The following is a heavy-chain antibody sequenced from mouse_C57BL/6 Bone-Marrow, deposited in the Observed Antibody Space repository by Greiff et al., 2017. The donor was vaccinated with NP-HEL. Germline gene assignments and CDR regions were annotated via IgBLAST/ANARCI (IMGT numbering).Heavy chain of an antibody. CDR1: GFTFSDYY. V-gene: IGHV5-12*01. CDR3: ARHWGVTGFAY. CDR2: ISNGGGST. Sequence: EVKLVESGGGLVQPGGSLKLSCAASGFTFSDYYMYWVRQTPEKRLEWVAYISNGGGSTYYPDTVKGRFTISRDNAKNTLYLQMSRLKSEDTAMYYCARHWGVTGFAYWGQGTLVTVSA. J-gene: IGHJ3*01. D-gene: IGHD2-1*01.